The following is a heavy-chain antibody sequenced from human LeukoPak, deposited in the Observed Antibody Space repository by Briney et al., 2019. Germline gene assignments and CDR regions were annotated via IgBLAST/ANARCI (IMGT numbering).Heavy chain of an antibody. CDR3: ASIPAAMIGAFDI. CDR1: GGSISSYY. CDR2: IYYSGST. J-gene: IGHJ3*02. D-gene: IGHD2-2*01. V-gene: IGHV4-59*04. Sequence: SETLSLTCTVSGGSISSYYWSWIRQPPGKGLEWIGYIYYSGSTYYNPSLKGRATMSVDTSKNQFSLKLSSVTAADTAVYYCASIPAAMIGAFDIWGQGTMVTVSS.